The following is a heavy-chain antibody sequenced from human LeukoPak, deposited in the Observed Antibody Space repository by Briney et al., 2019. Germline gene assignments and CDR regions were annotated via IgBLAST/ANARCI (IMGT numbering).Heavy chain of an antibody. CDR1: GFGFSSYA. D-gene: IGHD1-26*01. Sequence: GGSLRLSCAVSGFGFSSYAMNWVRQAPGKGLEWVSAISGGGETTFYADSVKGRFTISRDNSKNTLYLQMNSLRAEDTAIYYCAKSRGESRGASNYWGQGTLVTVSS. J-gene: IGHJ4*02. CDR3: AKSRGESRGASNY. V-gene: IGHV3-23*01. CDR2: ISGGGETT.